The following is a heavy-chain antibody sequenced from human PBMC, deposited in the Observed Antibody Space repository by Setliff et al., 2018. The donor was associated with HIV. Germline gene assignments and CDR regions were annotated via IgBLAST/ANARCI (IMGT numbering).Heavy chain of an antibody. CDR3: ARVGVGATVFFDY. CDR2: ISSSSSYI. CDR1: GFTFSSYS. Sequence: GGSLRLSCAASGFTFSSYSMNWVRQAPGKGLEWVSSISSSSSYIYYADSVKGRFTISRDNAKNSVYLQMDSLRAEDTAFYYCARVGVGATVFFDYWGQGTLVTVSS. V-gene: IGHV3-21*01. D-gene: IGHD1-26*01. J-gene: IGHJ4*02.